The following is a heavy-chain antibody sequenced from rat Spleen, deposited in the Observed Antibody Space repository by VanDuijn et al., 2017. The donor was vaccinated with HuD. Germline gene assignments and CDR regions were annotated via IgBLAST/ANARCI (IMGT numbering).Heavy chain of an antibody. CDR2: ITNTGDNA. V-gene: IGHV5-31*01. CDR1: GFTFNNYW. D-gene: IGHD1-4*01. CDR3: ARGDPGMG. Sequence: EVQLVESGGGLVQPGRSLKLSCVASGFTFNNYWMTWIRQAPGKGLEWVASITNTGDNAHYPDFVKGRFTISRDNAKSTLYLQMDSLRSEDTAMYYCARGDPGMGWGQGTLVTVSS. J-gene: IGHJ3*01.